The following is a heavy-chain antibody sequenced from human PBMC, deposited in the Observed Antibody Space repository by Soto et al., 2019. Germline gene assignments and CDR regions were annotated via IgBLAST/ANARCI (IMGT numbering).Heavy chain of an antibody. CDR2: ISAYNGNT. CDR3: ALFRTRRSGLDY. CDR1: GYTFTSYG. D-gene: IGHD6-19*01. Sequence: ASVKVSCKASGYTFTSYGISWVRQAPGQGLEWMGWISAYNGNTNYAQKLQGRVTMTTDTSTSTAYMELRSLRSDDTVVYYCALFRTRRSGLDYWGQGTLVTVSS. J-gene: IGHJ4*02. V-gene: IGHV1-18*01.